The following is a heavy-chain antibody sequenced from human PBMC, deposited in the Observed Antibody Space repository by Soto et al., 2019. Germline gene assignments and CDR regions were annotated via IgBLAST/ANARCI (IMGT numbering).Heavy chain of an antibody. J-gene: IGHJ5*02. CDR3: ARGRSCSGSTCYEDYNYFGP. CDR1: GGSITTFY. Sequence: PSETLSLTCSVSGGSITTFYWSWIRQPPGKGLEWVGHIYYSGSTSYNPSLKSRVTISVDTSKNQFSLKLNSVTAADTAIYYCARGRSCSGSTCYEDYNYFGPWGQGTLVTVSS. CDR2: IYYSGST. D-gene: IGHD2-2*01. V-gene: IGHV4-59*01.